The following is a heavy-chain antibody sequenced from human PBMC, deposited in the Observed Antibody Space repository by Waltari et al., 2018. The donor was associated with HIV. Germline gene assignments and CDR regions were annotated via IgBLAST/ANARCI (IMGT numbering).Heavy chain of an antibody. Sequence: QVQLVQSGAEVKKPGSSVQVSCKASGGTFSSYALSWVRQAPGQGLEWMGGIIPIFGTANYAQKFQGRATITADESTSTAYMGLSSLRSEDTAVYYCARSEVDTAMGYFDYWGQGTLVTVSS. CDR1: GGTFSSYA. V-gene: IGHV1-69*01. D-gene: IGHD5-18*01. CDR3: ARSEVDTAMGYFDY. CDR2: IIPIFGTA. J-gene: IGHJ4*02.